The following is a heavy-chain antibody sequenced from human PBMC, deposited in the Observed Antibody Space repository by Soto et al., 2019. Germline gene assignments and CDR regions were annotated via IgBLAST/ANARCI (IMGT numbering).Heavy chain of an antibody. CDR3: ASHSSGWADDAFDI. CDR2: IYHSGST. V-gene: IGHV4-4*02. Sequence: QVQLQESGPGLVKPSGTLSLTCAVSSGSISSSNWWSWVRQPPGKGREWIGEIYHSGSTNYNPSLKSRVTISVDKSKNQFSLKLSSVTAADTAVYYCASHSSGWADDAFDIWGQGTMVTVSS. CDR1: SGSISSSNW. D-gene: IGHD6-19*01. J-gene: IGHJ3*02.